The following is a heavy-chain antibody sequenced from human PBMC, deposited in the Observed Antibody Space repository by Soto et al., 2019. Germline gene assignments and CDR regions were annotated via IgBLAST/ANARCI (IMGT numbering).Heavy chain of an antibody. Sequence: SETLSLTCAVSGGSITSANWWTWVRQPPGGGLEWIGEISHSGITNYKASLKSRVTMSVDKTKNDVSLKLTSVTAADTAVYYCARVLRGWFDPWGQGTPVTVS. CDR1: GGSITSANW. CDR3: ARVLRGWFDP. CDR2: ISHSGIT. J-gene: IGHJ5*02. V-gene: IGHV4-4*02.